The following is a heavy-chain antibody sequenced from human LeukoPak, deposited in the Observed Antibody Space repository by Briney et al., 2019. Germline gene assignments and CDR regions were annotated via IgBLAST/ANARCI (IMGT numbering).Heavy chain of an antibody. CDR3: ARGAHGYYGSGSYYRNLDY. V-gene: IGHV3-30-3*01. D-gene: IGHD3-10*01. CDR1: GFTFSSYT. J-gene: IGHJ4*02. CDR2: ISCDGSNK. Sequence: GGSLRLSCAASGFTFSSYTMHWVRQAPGKGLEWVAVISCDGSNKYYADSVKGRFTISRDNSKNTLYLQMNSLRAEDTAVYYCARGAHGYYGSGSYYRNLDYWGQGTLVTVSS.